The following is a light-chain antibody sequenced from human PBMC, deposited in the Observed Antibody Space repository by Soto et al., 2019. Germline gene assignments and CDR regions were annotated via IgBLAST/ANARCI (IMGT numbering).Light chain of an antibody. V-gene: IGLV2-8*01. CDR2: EVS. J-gene: IGLJ2*01. CDR3: SSYAGSNKVV. CDR1: SSDVGGYNY. Sequence: QSALTQPASVSGSPGQSITISCTGTSSDVGGYNYVSWYQQHPGKAPKLMIYEVSKRPSGVPDRFSGSKSGNTASLTVSGLQAEDEADYYCSSYAGSNKVVFGGGTKLTVL.